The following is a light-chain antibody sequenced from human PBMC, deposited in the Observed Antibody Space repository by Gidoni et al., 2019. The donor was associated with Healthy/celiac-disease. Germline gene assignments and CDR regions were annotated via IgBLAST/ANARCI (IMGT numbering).Light chain of an antibody. CDR1: QSISSW. V-gene: IGKV1-5*03. CDR3: QQYNSYSLYT. Sequence: DIQMTQSTSTLSASVGDRVTITCRASQSISSWLAWYQQKPGKAPKLLIYKASSLESGVPSRFSGSGSGTEFTLTISILQPDDFATYYCQQYNSYSLYTFGQGTKLEIK. J-gene: IGKJ2*01. CDR2: KAS.